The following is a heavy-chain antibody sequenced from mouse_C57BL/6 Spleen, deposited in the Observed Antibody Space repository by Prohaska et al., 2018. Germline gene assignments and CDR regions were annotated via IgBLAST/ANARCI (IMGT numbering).Heavy chain of an antibody. J-gene: IGHJ2*01. CDR2: IDPSDTET. D-gene: IGHD1-1*01. CDR3: AIDYYGSSLFDY. CDR1: GYTFTSYW. Sequence: QAQLQQPGAELVRPGSSVKLSCKASGYTFTSYWMHWVKQRPIQGLQWIGNIDPSDTETHYKQKFKEKATLTVDKSSRTAYMQLSSLTSEDSAIYYCAIDYYGSSLFDYWGQCTTLTVSS. V-gene: IGHV1-52*01.